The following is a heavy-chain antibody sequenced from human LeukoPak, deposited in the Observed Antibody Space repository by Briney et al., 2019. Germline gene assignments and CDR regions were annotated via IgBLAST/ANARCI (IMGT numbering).Heavy chain of an antibody. CDR3: AKDLTPYDFWSGYYTGLDY. CDR2: IWYGGSNK. Sequence: PGGSLRLSCAASGFTFSSYGIHWVRQAPGKGLEWVAVIWYGGSNKYYADSVKGRFTISRDNSKNTLYLQMNSLRAEDTAVYYCAKDLTPYDFWSGYYTGLDYWGQGTLVTVSS. V-gene: IGHV3-30*02. D-gene: IGHD3-3*01. J-gene: IGHJ4*02. CDR1: GFTFSSYG.